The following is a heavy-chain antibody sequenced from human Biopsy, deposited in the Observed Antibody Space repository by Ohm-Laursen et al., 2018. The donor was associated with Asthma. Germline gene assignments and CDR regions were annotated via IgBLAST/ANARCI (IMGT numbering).Heavy chain of an antibody. CDR2: VSSDGHNK. CDR1: GFVFSQCG. V-gene: IGHV3-30*03. D-gene: IGHD3-22*01. Sequence: SLRLSCAASGFVFSQCGMHWVRQGPGKGLEWVALVSSDGHNKYYEDSVKGRFTISRDNSRKRLYLQINRLTVEDSAVYFCARQSGQDYGDSSGFDIWGQGAKVAVSS. J-gene: IGHJ3*02. CDR3: ARQSGQDYGDSSGFDI.